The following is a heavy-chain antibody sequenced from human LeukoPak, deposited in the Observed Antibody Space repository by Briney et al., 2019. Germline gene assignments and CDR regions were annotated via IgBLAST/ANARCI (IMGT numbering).Heavy chain of an antibody. V-gene: IGHV3-11*06. CDR1: GFTFSDYY. CDR2: ISSSSIYT. D-gene: IGHD6-13*01. Sequence: PGGSLRLSCVASGFTFSDYYMSWIRQAPGQGLEWVSYISSSSIYTNYADSVKGRFTISRDNAKNSLYLQMNSLRAEDTAVYYCARGIAAAGTVPFDYWGQGTLVTVSS. J-gene: IGHJ4*02. CDR3: ARGIAAAGTVPFDY.